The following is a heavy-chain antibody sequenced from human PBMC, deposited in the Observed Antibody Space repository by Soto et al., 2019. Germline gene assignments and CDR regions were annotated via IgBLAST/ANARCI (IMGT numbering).Heavy chain of an antibody. CDR1: GYTFTSSA. V-gene: IGHV1-3*01. J-gene: IGHJ5*02. Sequence: ASVKVSCKASGYTFTSSAIHWVRQAPGQRLEWMGWVSAGNGNTKYSQNFQGRVTITRDTSASTAYMELSSLRSEDTAVYYCAAGPVSSSWYNWFDTWGQGTLVTVSS. CDR3: AAGPVSSSWYNWFDT. D-gene: IGHD6-13*01. CDR2: VSAGNGNT.